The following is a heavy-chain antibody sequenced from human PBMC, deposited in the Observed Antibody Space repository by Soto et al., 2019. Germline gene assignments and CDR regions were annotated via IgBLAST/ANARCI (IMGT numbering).Heavy chain of an antibody. CDR3: ARHIGVTGTRGFDY. V-gene: IGHV4-4*02. CDR1: GASINDNNW. Sequence: QVQLQQSGPGLVKPSETLSLTYAVSGASINDNNWWSWVRQTPGKGLEWIGEVVHWGTTNYNPSLRSRVTISMDKPNNQISLTLSSVTAADSALYYCARHIGVTGTRGFDYWGQGTLVTVSS. J-gene: IGHJ4*02. D-gene: IGHD6-19*01. CDR2: VVHWGTT.